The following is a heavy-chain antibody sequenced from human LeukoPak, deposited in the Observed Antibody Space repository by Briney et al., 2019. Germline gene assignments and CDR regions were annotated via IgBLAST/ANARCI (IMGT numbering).Heavy chain of an antibody. CDR2: IDKNGREK. CDR3: ATYTQNFGAPGTDY. V-gene: IGHV3-7*01. CDR1: GFTFSNYW. J-gene: IGHJ4*02. D-gene: IGHD3-10*01. Sequence: GGSLRLSCTVSGFTFSNYWMRWVRQAPGKGLEWVASIDKNGREKRYIDSVEGRFTISRDNAKNSVYLQMTSLGAEDTAVYYCATYTQNFGAPGTDYWGQGTLVTVSS.